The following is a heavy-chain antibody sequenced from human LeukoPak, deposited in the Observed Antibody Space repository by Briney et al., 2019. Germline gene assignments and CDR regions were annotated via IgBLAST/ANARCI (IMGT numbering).Heavy chain of an antibody. J-gene: IGHJ5*02. D-gene: IGHD2-21*02. Sequence: PSETLSLTCTVSGGSISSGGYYWSWIRLHPGKGLEWIGYIYYSGSTYYNPSLKSRVTISVDTSKNQFSLKLSSVTAADTAVYYCARDLPWGAYCGGDCSAGWFDPWGQGTLVTVSS. CDR3: ARDLPWGAYCGGDCSAGWFDP. CDR1: GGSISSGGYY. V-gene: IGHV4-30-4*08. CDR2: IYYSGST.